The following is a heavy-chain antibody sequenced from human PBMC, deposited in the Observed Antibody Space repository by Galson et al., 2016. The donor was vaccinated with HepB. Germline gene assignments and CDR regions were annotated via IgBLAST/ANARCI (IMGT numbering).Heavy chain of an antibody. CDR1: GGSISSSRYS. Sequence: SETLSLTCTVSGGSISSSRYSWGWIRQPPGKGLEWIGCLYYSGSTYYNSSPKSRVTISVDTSKNQFSLNLSAVTAADTAVYYCARYCSSTSCSRYGDILTGYDGPFWGQGTLVTVSS. CDR2: LYYSGST. J-gene: IGHJ4*02. D-gene: IGHD2-2*01. CDR3: ARYCSSTSCSRYGDILTGYDGPF. V-gene: IGHV4-39*01.